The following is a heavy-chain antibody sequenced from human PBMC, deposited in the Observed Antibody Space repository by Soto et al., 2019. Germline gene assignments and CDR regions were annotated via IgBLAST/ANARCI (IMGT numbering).Heavy chain of an antibody. J-gene: IGHJ3*02. Sequence: ASVKVSCKASGYTFTSYAMHWVRQAPGQRLEWMGWINAGNGNTKYSQKFQGRVTITRDTSASTAYMELSSLRSEDTAVYYCARAPVWALDAFDIWSQGTMVTVSS. CDR2: INAGNGNT. D-gene: IGHD7-27*01. CDR3: ARAPVWALDAFDI. V-gene: IGHV1-3*01. CDR1: GYTFTSYA.